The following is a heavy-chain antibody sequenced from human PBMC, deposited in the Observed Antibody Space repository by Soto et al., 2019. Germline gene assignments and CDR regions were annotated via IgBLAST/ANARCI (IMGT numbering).Heavy chain of an antibody. CDR3: ARGIEYFHH. Sequence: AQTLSLSCVFFKGSFSVYYWSSIRQPPGKGLELIGEITNSGYTNYNPSPKNRVTILIDRSKNHFSLKVTSVTAADTAVYYCARGIEYFHHWGQGTMVTVSS. J-gene: IGHJ1*01. V-gene: IGHV4-34*01. CDR2: ITNSGYT. CDR1: KGSFSVYY.